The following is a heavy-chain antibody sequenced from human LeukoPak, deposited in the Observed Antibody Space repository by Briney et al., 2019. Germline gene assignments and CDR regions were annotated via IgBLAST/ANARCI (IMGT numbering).Heavy chain of an antibody. Sequence: SQTLSLTCTVSGGSISNGDYYWSWIRQPPGKGLEWIGYIYYSGSTHYNPSLKSRITISVDTSKNQFSLKLSSVTAADTAVYYCASYYGSGSYPLFNYWGQGTLVTVSS. J-gene: IGHJ4*02. CDR1: GGSISNGDYY. CDR3: ASYYGSGSYPLFNY. V-gene: IGHV4-30-4*01. D-gene: IGHD3-10*01. CDR2: IYYSGST.